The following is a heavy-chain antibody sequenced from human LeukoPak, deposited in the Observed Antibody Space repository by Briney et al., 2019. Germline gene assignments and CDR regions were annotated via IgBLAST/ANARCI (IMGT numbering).Heavy chain of an antibody. Sequence: SETLSLTCTVSGGSISSYYWSWIRQPAGKGLEWIGRIYTSGSTNYNPSLKSRVTMSVDTSKNQFSLKLSSVTAADTAVYYCARDYSSGWYDAFDIWGQGTMVTVSS. CDR1: GGSISSYY. D-gene: IGHD6-19*01. CDR2: IYTSGST. CDR3: ARDYSSGWYDAFDI. J-gene: IGHJ3*02. V-gene: IGHV4-4*07.